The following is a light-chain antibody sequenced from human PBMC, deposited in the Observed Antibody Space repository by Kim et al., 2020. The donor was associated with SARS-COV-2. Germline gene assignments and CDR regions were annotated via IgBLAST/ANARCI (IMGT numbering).Light chain of an antibody. CDR3: ATWDTSLGGYWV. CDR2: DND. V-gene: IGLV1-51*01. Sequence: QSVLTQPPSMSAAPGQRVTISCSGSSSNFGINSVSWYQHLPTSAPRLLIYDNDKRPSGIPDRFSGSKSGTSATLGITGLQTGDEAHYYCATWDTSLGGYWVFGGGTQLTVL. CDR1: SSNFGINS. J-gene: IGLJ3*02.